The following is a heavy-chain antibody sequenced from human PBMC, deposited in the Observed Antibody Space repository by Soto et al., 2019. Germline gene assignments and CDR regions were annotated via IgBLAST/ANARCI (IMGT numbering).Heavy chain of an antibody. V-gene: IGHV4-59*01. CDR3: ARVGDCSSTSCYIDFWLDP. D-gene: IGHD2-2*02. CDR2: IYYSGST. CDR1: GGSISSYY. Sequence: SETLSLTCTVSGGSISSYYWSWIRQPPGKGLEWIGYIYYSGSTNYNPSLKSRVTISVDTSKNQFSLKLSSVTAADTAVYYCARVGDCSSTSCYIDFWLDPWGQGTLVTVSS. J-gene: IGHJ5*02.